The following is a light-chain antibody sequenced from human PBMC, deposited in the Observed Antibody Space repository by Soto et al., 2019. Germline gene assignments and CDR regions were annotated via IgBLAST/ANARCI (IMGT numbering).Light chain of an antibody. CDR3: QHDNSYSEA. CDR1: QTISSG. J-gene: IGKJ1*01. CDR2: KAA. Sequence: DIHMTQSPSTLSGSVGDSVTITCRASQTISSGLAWYQQKPGKAPKLVIYKAATLKSGVPSRFSGSGSVTEFTLTISSLQPDDFATYYCQHDNSYSEAFGQGTKV. V-gene: IGKV1-5*03.